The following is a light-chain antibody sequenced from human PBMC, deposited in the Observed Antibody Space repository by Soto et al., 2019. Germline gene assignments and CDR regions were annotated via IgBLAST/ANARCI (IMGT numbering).Light chain of an antibody. J-gene: IGKJ2*03. Sequence: EIVLTQSPGTLSLSPGERATLSCRASQSVYSSYLAWYQQKPGQAPRLLISGASSRATGIPDRFSGSGSGTYFTRTISRLETEDFAVYYCQQYGNSPLYSFGQGTKLEIK. V-gene: IGKV3-20*01. CDR2: GAS. CDR3: QQYGNSPLYS. CDR1: QSVYSSY.